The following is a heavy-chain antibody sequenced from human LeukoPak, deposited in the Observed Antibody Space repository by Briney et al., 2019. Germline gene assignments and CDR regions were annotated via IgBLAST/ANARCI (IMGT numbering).Heavy chain of an antibody. CDR2: TSSDLNVK. CDR3: AGEGYYGSGSPPSLYFDY. D-gene: IGHD3-10*01. CDR1: GFTFRNYV. J-gene: IGHJ4*02. Sequence: QPGGSLGLSCAASGFTFRNYVIHWVRQAPGKGLEWVAVTSSDLNVKLYADSVKGRFTISRDNSRSTLYLQMNSLRPGDTAIYYCAGEGYYGSGSPPSLYFDYWGQGTLVTVSS. V-gene: IGHV3-30*03.